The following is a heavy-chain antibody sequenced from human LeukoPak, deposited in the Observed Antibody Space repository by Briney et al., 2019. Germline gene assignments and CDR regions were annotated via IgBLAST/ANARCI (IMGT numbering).Heavy chain of an antibody. Sequence: SQTLSLTCTVSGGSISSGDYYWSWIRQPPGKGLEWIGYIYYSGSTYYNPSLKSRVTISVDTSKNQFSLKLSSVTAADTAVYYCARELGSSSWQRGTHFDPWGQGTLVTVSS. CDR1: GGSISSGDYY. J-gene: IGHJ5*02. D-gene: IGHD6-13*01. CDR3: ARELGSSSWQRGTHFDP. V-gene: IGHV4-30-4*08. CDR2: IYYSGST.